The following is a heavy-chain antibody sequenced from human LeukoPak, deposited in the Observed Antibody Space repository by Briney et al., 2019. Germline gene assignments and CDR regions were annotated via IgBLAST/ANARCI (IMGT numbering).Heavy chain of an antibody. Sequence: EASVKVSCKASGYTFTGYYMHWVRQAPGQGLEWMGWISAYNGNTNYAQKLQGRVTMTTDTSTSTAYMELRSLRSDDTAVYYCARVTLGYSSSSSYYFDYWGQGTLVTVSS. CDR3: ARVTLGYSSSSSYYFDY. J-gene: IGHJ4*02. CDR1: GYTFTGYY. V-gene: IGHV1-18*04. CDR2: ISAYNGNT. D-gene: IGHD6-6*01.